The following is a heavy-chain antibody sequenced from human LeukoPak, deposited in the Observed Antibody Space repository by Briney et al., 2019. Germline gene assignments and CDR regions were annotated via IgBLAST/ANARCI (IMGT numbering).Heavy chain of an antibody. Sequence: GASVTVSCKASGYTFTSYGISWVRQAPGQGLELMGWISAYNTNYAQKRQGRVTMTTDTSTSTAYMELRSLRSDDTAVYYCAREMVGAIYFDFWGQGTLVTVSS. CDR3: AREMVGAIYFDF. CDR2: ISAYNT. CDR1: GYTFTSYG. D-gene: IGHD1-26*01. J-gene: IGHJ4*02. V-gene: IGHV1-18*01.